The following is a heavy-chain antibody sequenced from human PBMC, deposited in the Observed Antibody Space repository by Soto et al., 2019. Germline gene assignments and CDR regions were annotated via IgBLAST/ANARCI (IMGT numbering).Heavy chain of an antibody. CDR3: ARMTLAYYYDSSGYSENWFDP. CDR2: IYYSGST. V-gene: IGHV4-59*08. D-gene: IGHD3-22*01. Sequence: QVQLQESGPGLVKPSETLSLTCTVSGGSISSYYWSWIRQPPGKGLEWIGYIYYSGSTNYNPSLSSRVTISVDPSKNQFSLKLSSVTAADTAVYYCARMTLAYYYDSSGYSENWFDPWGQGTLVTVSS. J-gene: IGHJ5*02. CDR1: GGSISSYY.